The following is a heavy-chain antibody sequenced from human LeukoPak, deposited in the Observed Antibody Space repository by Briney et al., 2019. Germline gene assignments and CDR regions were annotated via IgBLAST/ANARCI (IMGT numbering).Heavy chain of an antibody. CDR1: GFTFSSYG. V-gene: IGHV3-23*01. D-gene: IGHD6-19*01. CDR2: ISGSGGTT. J-gene: IGHJ4*02. CDR3: AKVSYSSGWYLPHDY. Sequence: GGSLRLSCAASGFTFSSYGMSWVRQAPGKGLEWVSAISGSGGTTYYADSVKGRFTISRDNSKNTLFLQVNSLRAEDTAVYYCAKVSYSSGWYLPHDYWGQGTLVTVSS.